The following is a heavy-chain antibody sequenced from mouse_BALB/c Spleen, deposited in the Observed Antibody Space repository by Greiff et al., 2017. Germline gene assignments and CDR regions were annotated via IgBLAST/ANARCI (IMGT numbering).Heavy chain of an antibody. CDR2: ISYSGST. CDR3: ARHDGYYGYYAMDY. V-gene: IGHV3-8*02. J-gene: IGHJ4*01. CDR1: GDSITSGY. Sequence: EVHLVESGPSLVKPSQTLSLTCSVTGDSITSGYWNWIRKFPGNKLEYMGYISYSGSTYYNPSLKSRISITRDTSKNQYYLQLNSVTTEDTATYYCARHDGYYGYYAMDYWGQGTSVTVSS. D-gene: IGHD2-3*01.